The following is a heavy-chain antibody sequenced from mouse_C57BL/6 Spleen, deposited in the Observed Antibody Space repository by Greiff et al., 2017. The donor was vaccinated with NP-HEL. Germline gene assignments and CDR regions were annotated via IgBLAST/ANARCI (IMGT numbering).Heavy chain of an antibody. CDR3: AKREYYYSSSIPFAY. D-gene: IGHD1-1*01. J-gene: IGHJ3*01. CDR2: IWGGGST. Sequence: VHLVESGPGLVAPSQSLSITCTVSGFSLTSYGVDWVRQTPGKGLEWLGVIWGGGSTNYNSALMSRMNISKDNSKSQVFLKINSLQTDNTAMYYCAKREYYYSSSIPFAYWGQGTLVTVSS. CDR1: GFSLTSYG. V-gene: IGHV2-9*01.